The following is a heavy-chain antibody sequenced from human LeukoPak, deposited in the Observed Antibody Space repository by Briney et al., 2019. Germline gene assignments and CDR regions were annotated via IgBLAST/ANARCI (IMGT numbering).Heavy chain of an antibody. J-gene: IGHJ5*02. CDR3: ARKHPVDTAIFPGGHPNWFDP. V-gene: IGHV3-7*01. D-gene: IGHD5-18*01. CDR1: GFTFSSYW. Sequence: GGSLRLSCAASGFTFSSYWMSWVRQAPGKGLEGVANIKQDGSEKYYVDSVKGRFTISRDNAKNSLYLQMNSLRAEDTAVYYCARKHPVDTAIFPGGHPNWFDPWGQGTLVTVSS. CDR2: IKQDGSEK.